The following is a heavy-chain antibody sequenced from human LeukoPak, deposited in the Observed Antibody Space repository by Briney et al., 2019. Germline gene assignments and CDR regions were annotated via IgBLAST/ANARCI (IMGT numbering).Heavy chain of an antibody. Sequence: ASVKVSCKASGYTFINYGISWLRQAPGQGLEWMGWISVYNGNTKYAQKLQGRVTMTTDTSTSTAYMELRSLRSDDTALYYCAREGYYYDNSGYYDYWGQGTLVTVSS. CDR1: GYTFINYG. J-gene: IGHJ4*02. V-gene: IGHV1-18*01. D-gene: IGHD3-22*01. CDR2: ISVYNGNT. CDR3: AREGYYYDNSGYYDY.